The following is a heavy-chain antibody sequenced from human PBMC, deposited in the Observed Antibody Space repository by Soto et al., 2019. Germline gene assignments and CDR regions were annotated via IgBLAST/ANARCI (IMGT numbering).Heavy chain of an antibody. CDR3: ARDPSSGAANTPNYYYYGMDV. V-gene: IGHV3-30-3*01. Sequence: QVQLVASGGGVVQPGRSLRLSCAASGFTFSSYAMHWVRQAPGKGLEWVAVISYDGSNKYYADSVKGRFTISRDNSKNTLYLQMNSLRAEDTAVYYCARDPSSGAANTPNYYYYGMDVWGQGTTVTVSS. CDR2: ISYDGSNK. J-gene: IGHJ6*02. D-gene: IGHD3-10*01. CDR1: GFTFSSYA.